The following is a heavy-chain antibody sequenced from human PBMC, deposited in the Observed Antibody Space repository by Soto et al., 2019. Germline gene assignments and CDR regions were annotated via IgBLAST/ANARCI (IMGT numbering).Heavy chain of an antibody. Sequence: PGGSLRLSCAASGFTFSSYWMSWVRQAPGKGLEWVANIKQDGSEKYYVDSVKGRFTISRDNAKNSLYLQMNSLRAEDTAVYYCARPRGVKGNWFDPWGQGTLVTVSS. CDR1: GFTFSSYW. D-gene: IGHD6-13*01. CDR2: IKQDGSEK. CDR3: ARPRGVKGNWFDP. V-gene: IGHV3-7*03. J-gene: IGHJ5*02.